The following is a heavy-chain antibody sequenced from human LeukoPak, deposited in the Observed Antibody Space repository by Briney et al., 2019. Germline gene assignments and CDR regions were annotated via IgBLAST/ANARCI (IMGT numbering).Heavy chain of an antibody. D-gene: IGHD5-12*01. CDR3: AREGYSGYNSH. J-gene: IGHJ4*02. CDR2: IHSSSTPI. Sequence: GSLELFCSGTGFPFNNYGLNRVRQAPGGGPEGVAYIHSSSTPIYYADSVRGRFTISRDNAKNSLYLQMDSLRGEDTAVYYCAREGYSGYNSHWGQGTLVTVSS. CDR1: GFPFNNYG. V-gene: IGHV3-48*01.